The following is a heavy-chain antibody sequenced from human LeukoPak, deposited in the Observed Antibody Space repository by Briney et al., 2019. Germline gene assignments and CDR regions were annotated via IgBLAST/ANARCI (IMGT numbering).Heavy chain of an antibody. D-gene: IGHD3-22*01. Sequence: ASAKVSCKASGYTFTSYDINWVRQATGQGLEWMGWMNPNSGNTGYAQKFQGRVTMTRNTSISTAYMELSSLRSEDTAVYYCARGLFSSIAATYYYDSSGCWPGYWGQGTLVTVSS. J-gene: IGHJ4*02. CDR2: MNPNSGNT. V-gene: IGHV1-8*01. CDR1: GYTFTSYD. CDR3: ARGLFSSIAATYYYDSSGCWPGY.